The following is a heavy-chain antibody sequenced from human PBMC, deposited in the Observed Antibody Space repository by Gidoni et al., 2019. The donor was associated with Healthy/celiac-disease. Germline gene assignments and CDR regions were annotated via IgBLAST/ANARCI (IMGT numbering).Heavy chain of an antibody. CDR3: AKDYCSSTSCYRYYYCMDV. CDR1: GLTFTNYT. D-gene: IGHD2-2*01. V-gene: IGHV3-43*01. J-gene: IGHJ6*02. Sequence: EVQLVEAGGVVVQPGGSLRLSCAASGLTFTNYTMHWVLQAPGKGLEWVSLISWDGGITFYADSVKGRFTISRDNSKNSLYLQMNSLRTEDTALYHCAKDYCSSTSCYRYYYCMDVWGQGTTVTVSS. CDR2: ISWDGGIT.